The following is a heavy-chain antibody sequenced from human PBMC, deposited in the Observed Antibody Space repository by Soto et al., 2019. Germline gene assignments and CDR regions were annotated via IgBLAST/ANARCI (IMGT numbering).Heavy chain of an antibody. V-gene: IGHV3-23*01. CDR3: AKVGYDTFGYYLRSFDC. Sequence: PGGSLRLSCAPSGFTFSTNAMGWVRQAPGMGLEFVSLISGSGNTIYYADSVKGRFTISSDNSMNTVSLQMNSLRAEDTAVYYCAKVGYDTFGYYLRSFDCWGQGTLVTVSS. CDR1: GFTFSTNA. CDR2: ISGSGNTI. D-gene: IGHD2-2*03. J-gene: IGHJ4*02.